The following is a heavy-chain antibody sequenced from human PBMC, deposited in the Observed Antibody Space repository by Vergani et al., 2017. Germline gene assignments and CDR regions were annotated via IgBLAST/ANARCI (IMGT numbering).Heavy chain of an antibody. J-gene: IGHJ4*02. CDR3: AKGTAVAHQHIEY. CDR1: GSNVRNSG. CDR2: VSFDGRDK. D-gene: IGHD1-7*01. V-gene: IGHV3-30*18. Sequence: QVQLVDSGGDVVQPGSSLKLSCAASGSNVRNSGLHWVRQAPGKGLEWVAAVSFDGRDKYYGDSVRERFTISRDNSNNMLYLQMNSLRDEDTAIYYCAKGTAVAHQHIEYWGQGTLVTVSS.